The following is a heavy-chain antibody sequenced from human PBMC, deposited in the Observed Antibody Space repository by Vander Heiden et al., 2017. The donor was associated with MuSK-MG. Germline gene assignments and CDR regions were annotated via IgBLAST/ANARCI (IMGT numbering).Heavy chain of an antibody. CDR3: ARGDPSDSGYDYSFDY. CDR2: IYHSGST. Sequence: QVQLQESGPGLVKPSETLSLTCAVSGYSISSGYYWGWIRQPPGKGLEWIGSIYHSGSTYYNPSLKSRVTISVDTSKNQCSLKLSSVTAADTAVYYCARGDPSDSGYDYSFDYWGQGTLVTVSS. J-gene: IGHJ4*02. D-gene: IGHD5-12*01. V-gene: IGHV4-38-2*01. CDR1: GYSISSGYY.